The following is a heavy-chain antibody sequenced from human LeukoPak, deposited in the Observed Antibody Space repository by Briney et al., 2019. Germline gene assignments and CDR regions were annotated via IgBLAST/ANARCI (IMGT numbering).Heavy chain of an antibody. CDR3: ARYSYGSDFDY. CDR2: ISAHNGNT. D-gene: IGHD5-18*01. J-gene: IGHJ4*02. V-gene: IGHV1-18*01. Sequence: ASVKVSCKASGYTFSSYGLSWVRQAPGQGLEWMGWISAHNGNTNYAQKLQGRVTMTTDTSTSTAYMELRSLRSDDTAVYYCARYSYGSDFDYWGQGTLVTVSS. CDR1: GYTFSSYG.